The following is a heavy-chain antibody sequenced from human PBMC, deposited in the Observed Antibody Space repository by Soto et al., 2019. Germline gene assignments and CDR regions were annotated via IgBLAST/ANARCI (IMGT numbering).Heavy chain of an antibody. CDR2: ISATGGSA. D-gene: IGHD6-13*01. V-gene: IGHV3-23*01. CDR1: GFTFSSYT. CDR3: AKDLGYSSSWSIDY. Sequence: PGGSLRLSCAASGFTFSSYTMSWVRQAPGKGLEWVSGISATGGSAYYADSVKGRFTFSRDNSKNTLYLQMNSLRAEDTAVYYCAKDLGYSSSWSIDYWGQGTLVTVSS. J-gene: IGHJ4*02.